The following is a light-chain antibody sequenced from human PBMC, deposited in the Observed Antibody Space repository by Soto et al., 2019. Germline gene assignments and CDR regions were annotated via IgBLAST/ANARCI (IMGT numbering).Light chain of an antibody. CDR2: MTS. CDR3: MQTLRTPFT. J-gene: IGKJ3*01. V-gene: IGKV2-28*01. CDR1: QSLLHSNGYTF. Sequence: DIVMTQSPLSLPVAPGEPASISCRASQSLLHSNGYTFLNWYLQKPGQSPHLLIYMTSNRASGVPDRFSGSGAGTDFVLKISRVEAEDVGLYYCMQTLRTPFTFGPGTKVDIK.